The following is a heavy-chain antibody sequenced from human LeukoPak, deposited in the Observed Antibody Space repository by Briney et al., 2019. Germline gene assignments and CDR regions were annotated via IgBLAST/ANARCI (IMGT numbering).Heavy chain of an antibody. CDR2: ISDNSNHI. J-gene: IGHJ4*02. V-gene: IGHV3-21*01. CDR1: GFTFRNYN. D-gene: IGHD2-15*01. CDR3: AGDYSVRLLDY. Sequence: GGSRRLSCAASGFTFRNYNMNWVRQAPGKGLEWVSSISDNSNHIYYADSVKGRFTISRDNAKNSLYLQMSSLRAEDTAVYYCAGDYSVRLLDYWGQGTLVTVSS.